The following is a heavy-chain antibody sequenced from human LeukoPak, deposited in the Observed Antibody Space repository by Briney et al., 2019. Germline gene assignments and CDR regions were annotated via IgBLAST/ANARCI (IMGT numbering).Heavy chain of an antibody. Sequence: ASVKVSCKASGYTFTSYDINWVRQATGQGLEWMGRIIPILGIANYAQKFQGRVTITADKSTSTAYMELSSLRSEDTAVYYCAREGYSSGWYRGGFDYWGQGTLVTVSS. CDR3: AREGYSSGWYRGGFDY. CDR1: GYTFTSYD. CDR2: IIPILGIA. D-gene: IGHD6-19*01. V-gene: IGHV1-69*04. J-gene: IGHJ4*02.